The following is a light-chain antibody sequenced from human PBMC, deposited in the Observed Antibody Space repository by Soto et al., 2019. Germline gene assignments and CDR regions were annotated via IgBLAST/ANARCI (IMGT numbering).Light chain of an antibody. J-gene: IGKJ1*01. CDR3: QQSYSASRT. CDR2: WAS. V-gene: IGKV4-1*01. CDR1: QSVLSSSNNKNY. Sequence: DIVMTQSPDSLAVSLGERATINCKSSQSVLSSSNNKNYLAWYQQKPGQPPVLLISWASTRESGVPDRFSGSGYGTHSSLTISSLQAEDVAVYYCQQSYSASRTFGQGTKVEIK.